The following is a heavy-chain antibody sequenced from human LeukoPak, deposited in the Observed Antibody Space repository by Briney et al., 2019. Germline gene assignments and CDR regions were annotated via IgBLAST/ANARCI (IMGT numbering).Heavy chain of an antibody. CDR3: ARDRTHDYYGSGRDGMDV. D-gene: IGHD3-10*01. CDR1: GFTFSSYA. CDR2: ISGSGGST. V-gene: IGHV3-23*01. Sequence: PGGSLRLSCAASGFTFSSYAMSWVRQAPGKGLEWVSAISGSGGSTYYADSVKGRFTISRDNSKNTLYLQMNSLRAEDTAVYYCARDRTHDYYGSGRDGMDVWGQGTTVTVSS. J-gene: IGHJ6*02.